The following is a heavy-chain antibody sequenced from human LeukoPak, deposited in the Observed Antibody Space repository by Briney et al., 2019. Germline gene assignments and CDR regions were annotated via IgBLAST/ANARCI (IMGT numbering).Heavy chain of an antibody. CDR1: GFTSSSYA. D-gene: IGHD3-22*01. V-gene: IGHV3-30*18. CDR2: ISYDGSNK. Sequence: PGGSLRLSCAASGFTSSSYALNWVRQAPGKGLEWVAVISYDGSNKYYADSVKGRFTISRDNSKNTLYLQMNSLRAEDTAVYYCAKDATYYDSSGYYPGVWGQGTLVTVSS. J-gene: IGHJ4*02. CDR3: AKDATYYDSSGYYPGV.